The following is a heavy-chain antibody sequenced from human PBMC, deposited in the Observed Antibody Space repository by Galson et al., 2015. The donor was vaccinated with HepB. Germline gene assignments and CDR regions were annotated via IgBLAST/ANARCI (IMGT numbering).Heavy chain of an antibody. V-gene: IGHV1-8*01. CDR3: ATTFTIFGVVISYYNYGMDV. D-gene: IGHD3-3*01. J-gene: IGHJ6*02. CDR1: GYTFTSYD. CDR2: MNPNSGNT. Sequence: SVKVSCKASGYTFTSYDINWVRQATGQGLEWMGWMNPNSGNTGYAQKFQGRVTMTRNTSISTAYMELSSLRSEDTAVYYCATTFTIFGVVISYYNYGMDVWGQGTTVTVSS.